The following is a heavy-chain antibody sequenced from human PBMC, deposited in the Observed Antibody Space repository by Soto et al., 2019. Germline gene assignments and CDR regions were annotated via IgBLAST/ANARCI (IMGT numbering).Heavy chain of an antibody. D-gene: IGHD2-2*01. J-gene: IGHJ2*01. Sequence: EEQVLESGGGLVQPGGSLRLSCAASGFSFGSYVMTWVRQAPGKGLEWVSGISASGRSTYYADSVKGRFTVSRDNSKNTLYLDMNNLRVEDTAVYFWTRPFAYQMPSFWYFDLWGRGTLVTVSP. CDR1: GFSFGSYV. V-gene: IGHV3-23*01. CDR2: ISASGRST. CDR3: TRPFAYQMPSFWYFDL.